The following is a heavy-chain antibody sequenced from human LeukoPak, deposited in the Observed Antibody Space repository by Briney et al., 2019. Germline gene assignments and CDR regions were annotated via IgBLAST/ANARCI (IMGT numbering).Heavy chain of an antibody. CDR1: GFTLSANY. CDR3: ARDRIGYMDV. D-gene: IGHD3-10*01. Sequence: GESLKISCAASGFTLSANYMSWVRQAPGKGLEWVSVIYSGGTTVYADSVKGRFTISRDTSKNTLSRQMNSLRVEDTAIYYCARDRIGYMDVWGKGTSVIVSS. J-gene: IGHJ6*03. CDR2: IYSGGTT. V-gene: IGHV3-53*01.